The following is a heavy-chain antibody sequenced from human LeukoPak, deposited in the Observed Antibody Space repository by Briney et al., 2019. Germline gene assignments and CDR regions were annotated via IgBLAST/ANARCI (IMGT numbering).Heavy chain of an antibody. J-gene: IGHJ6*02. V-gene: IGHV3-33*08. Sequence: GGSLRLSCAASGFTFSNYGMHWVRQAPGKGLEWVAVIWYDGSNKYYADSVKGRFTISRENSKKMLYLQMNSLRAEDTAVYYCARDGYSGSYLPLYYYHGLDVWGQGTTVTVSS. CDR3: ARDGYSGSYLPLYYYHGLDV. D-gene: IGHD1-26*01. CDR2: IWYDGSNK. CDR1: GFTFSNYG.